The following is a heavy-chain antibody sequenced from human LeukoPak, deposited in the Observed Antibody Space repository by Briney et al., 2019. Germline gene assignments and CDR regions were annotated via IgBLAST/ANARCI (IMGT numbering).Heavy chain of an antibody. Sequence: ASVKVSCKASGYTFTTHDINWVRQATGQGLKWLGWMSPNSGDTGYAQKFQGRVTMTSDSSISTAYMELSSLRSEDTAIYYCVRTPPNWGFDYWGQGTLVTVSS. V-gene: IGHV1-8*01. D-gene: IGHD7-27*01. CDR2: MSPNSGDT. J-gene: IGHJ4*02. CDR1: GYTFTTHD. CDR3: VRTPPNWGFDY.